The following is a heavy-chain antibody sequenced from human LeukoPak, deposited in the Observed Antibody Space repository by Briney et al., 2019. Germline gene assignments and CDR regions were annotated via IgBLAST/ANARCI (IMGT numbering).Heavy chain of an antibody. Sequence: PSETLSLTCTVSGGSISSGSYYWSWIRQPAGKGLEWIGRIYTSGSTNYNPSLKSRVTISVDTSKNQFSLKLSSVTAADTAVYYCARANLGYCSSTSCRHSGFLWATYFDYWGQGTLVTVSS. D-gene: IGHD2-2*01. CDR3: ARANLGYCSSTSCRHSGFLWATYFDY. CDR2: IYTSGST. J-gene: IGHJ4*02. CDR1: GGSISSGSYY. V-gene: IGHV4-61*02.